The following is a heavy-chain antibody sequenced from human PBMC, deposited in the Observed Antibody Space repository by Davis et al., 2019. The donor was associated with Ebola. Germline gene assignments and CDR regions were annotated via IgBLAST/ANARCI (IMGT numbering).Heavy chain of an antibody. CDR3: ARELAYYDILTGYRTYYYGMDV. J-gene: IGHJ6*02. V-gene: IGHV3-21*01. D-gene: IGHD3-9*01. CDR1: GFTFSSYS. Sequence: GESLKISCAASGFTFSSYSMNWVRQAPGKGLEWVSSISSSSSYIYYADSVKGRFTISRDNAKNSLYLQMNSLRAEDTAVYYCARELAYYDILTGYRTYYYGMDVWGQGTTVTVSS. CDR2: ISSSSSYI.